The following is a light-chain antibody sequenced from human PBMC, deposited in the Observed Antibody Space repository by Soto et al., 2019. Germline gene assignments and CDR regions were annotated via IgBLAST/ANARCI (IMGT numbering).Light chain of an antibody. Sequence: VLTQSPAILSLSPGETATFFCRASQSVNTYLAWYQQSPGQAPRLLIYDSSMRATGIPDRFSASGSGTDFNLTISSLDPEDFAVYYCQQRRVLPVTFGGGTKVDIK. J-gene: IGKJ4*01. CDR2: DSS. V-gene: IGKV3-11*01. CDR1: QSVNTY. CDR3: QQRRVLPVT.